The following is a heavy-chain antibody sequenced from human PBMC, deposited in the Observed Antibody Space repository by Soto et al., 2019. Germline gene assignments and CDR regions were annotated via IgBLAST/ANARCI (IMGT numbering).Heavy chain of an antibody. J-gene: IGHJ4*02. Sequence: EVQLLESGGGLVQPGGSLRLSCAASGFTFSSYAMSWVRQAPGKGLEWVSAISGSGGSTYYADSVKGRFTISRDNSKNTLYRQRNGLRAGDTAVYYCAKGVPGSTLGGFDSGGQGPLVPVSS. CDR2: ISGSGGST. CDR3: AKGVPGSTLGGFDS. V-gene: IGHV3-23*01. D-gene: IGHD3-16*01. CDR1: GFTFSSYA.